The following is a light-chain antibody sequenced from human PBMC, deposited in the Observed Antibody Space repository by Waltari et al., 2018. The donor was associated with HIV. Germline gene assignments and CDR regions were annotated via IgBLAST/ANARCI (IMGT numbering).Light chain of an antibody. CDR2: DND. J-gene: IGLJ3*02. CDR1: LPNVGPHY. CDR3: GTWDDSLNGHWV. Sequence: QSVLTQPPSVSAAPGQTVTISCSGSLPNVGPHYVSWYQQLPRTAPKLLIYDNDKRPSGIPDRFSGSRSGTSAALDITGLQTGDEADYYCGTWDDSLNGHWVFGGGTKVTVL. V-gene: IGLV1-51*01.